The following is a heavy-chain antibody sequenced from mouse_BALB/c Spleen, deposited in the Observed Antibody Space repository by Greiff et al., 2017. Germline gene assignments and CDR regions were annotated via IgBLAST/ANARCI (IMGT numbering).Heavy chain of an antibody. J-gene: IGHJ3*01. CDR1: GFTFSSYT. Sequence: EVQVVESGGGLVKPGGSLKLSCAASGFTFSSYTMSWVRQTPEKRLEWVATISSGGSYTYYPDSVKGRFTISRDNAKNTLYLQMSSLKSEDTAMYYCTRDPYDGYSWFAYWGQGTLVTVSA. V-gene: IGHV5-6-4*01. CDR2: ISSGGSYT. CDR3: TRDPYDGYSWFAY. D-gene: IGHD2-3*01.